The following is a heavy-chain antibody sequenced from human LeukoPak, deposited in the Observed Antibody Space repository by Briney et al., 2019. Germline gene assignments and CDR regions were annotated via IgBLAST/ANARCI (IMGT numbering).Heavy chain of an antibody. CDR1: GGSISSSSYY. V-gene: IGHV4-39*01. D-gene: IGHD3-10*01. CDR2: MYYSGST. CDR3: ARNHYFGSGSYYDPQNWFDP. Sequence: SETLSLTCTVSGGSISSSSYYWGWIRQPPGKGLEWIGSMYYSGSTYHNPSLKSRVTISVDTSKNQFSLKLSSVTAADTAVYYCARNHYFGSGSYYDPQNWFDPWGQGTLVTVSS. J-gene: IGHJ5*02.